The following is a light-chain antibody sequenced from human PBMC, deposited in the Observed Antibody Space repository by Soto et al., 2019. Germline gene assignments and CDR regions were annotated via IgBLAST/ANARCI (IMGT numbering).Light chain of an antibody. J-gene: IGKJ2*01. CDR1: RSFASSY. CDR2: AAS. CDR3: QQYGSSPPYT. Sequence: EIVLTQSPGTLSLSPGERATLSCRASRSFASSYLGWYQQKPGQAPRLLIYAASSRATGIPDRFSGSGSGTDFTLTISRLEPEDSAVYYCQQYGSSPPYTFGQVTKLEI. V-gene: IGKV3-20*01.